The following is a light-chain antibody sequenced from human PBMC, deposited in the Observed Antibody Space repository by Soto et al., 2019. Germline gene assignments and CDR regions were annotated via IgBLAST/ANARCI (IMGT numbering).Light chain of an antibody. CDR3: CAYVGARSYV. CDR1: NNL. CDR2: EGT. V-gene: IGLV2-23*01. Sequence: QSVLTQPASVSGSPGQSIAISCTGTNNLVSWYQQHPGKAPKVVLYEGTKRPSGVSNRFSGSNSGSTASLTISGLQAEDEAHYFCCAYVGARSYVFGPRTKVTVL. J-gene: IGLJ1*01.